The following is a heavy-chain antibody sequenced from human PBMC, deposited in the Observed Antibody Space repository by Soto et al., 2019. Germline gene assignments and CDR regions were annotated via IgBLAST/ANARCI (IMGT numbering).Heavy chain of an antibody. CDR1: GFTFSTYT. D-gene: IGHD6-13*01. CDR3: ASGSSWLDD. V-gene: IGHV3-21*01. Sequence: EVQLVESGGGLVKPGGSLRLSCAASGFTFSTYTMNWVRQAPGKGLEWVSSISGSSSYIYYADSVKGRFTISRDNAKNSLDLQMNGLRAQDTAVYYCASGSSWLDDWGQGTLVTVSS. CDR2: ISGSSSYI. J-gene: IGHJ4*02.